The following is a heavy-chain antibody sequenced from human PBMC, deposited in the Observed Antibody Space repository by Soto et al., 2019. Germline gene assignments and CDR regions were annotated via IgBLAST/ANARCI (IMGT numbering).Heavy chain of an antibody. CDR1: GASVSTGY. CDR3: ARSYYDTTGFAVDP. D-gene: IGHD3-22*01. V-gene: IGHV4-59*02. CDR2: MYFGGSF. J-gene: IGHJ5*02. Sequence: QMQLQESGPGLVKPSGTLSLTCTVSGASVSTGYWSWIRQPPGKALEWIGFMYFGGSFNYNPSLTSRVTISVETSKNQFSMEVTSVTAADTAVYYCARSYYDTTGFAVDPWGQGTLVIVSS.